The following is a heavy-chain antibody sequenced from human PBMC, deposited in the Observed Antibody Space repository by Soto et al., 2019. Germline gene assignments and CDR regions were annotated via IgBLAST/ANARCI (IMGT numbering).Heavy chain of an antibody. J-gene: IGHJ4*02. CDR3: VVDTSGLLDY. V-gene: IGHV3-30*04. CDR2: ISYDGNKK. CDR1: GSTFSSDA. Sequence: PGRSLRLSCADSGSTFSSDAIHWLRQAPGKVLEWVAVISYDGNKKYSGDSVRGLFTISRDNSKNKLYLEMNSLRAEDTAVYYCVVDTSGLLDYWGQGTQVTVSS. D-gene: IGHD3-22*01.